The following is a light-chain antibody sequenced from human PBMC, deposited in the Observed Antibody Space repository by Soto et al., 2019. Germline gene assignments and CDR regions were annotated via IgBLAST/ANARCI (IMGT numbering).Light chain of an antibody. CDR1: NSDIGGYNY. Sequence: QSVLTQPASVSGSPGQSITISCTGTNSDIGGYNYVSWYQQHPGKAPKLMIYDVSNRPSGVSNRFSGSKSGNTASLTISGPQAEDEADYYCSSYTSSSTLFYVFGTGTKVTVL. V-gene: IGLV2-14*01. CDR3: SSYTSSSTLFYV. CDR2: DVS. J-gene: IGLJ1*01.